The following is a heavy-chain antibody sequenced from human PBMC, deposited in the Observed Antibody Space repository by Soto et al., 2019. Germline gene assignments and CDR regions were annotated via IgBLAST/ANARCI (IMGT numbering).Heavy chain of an antibody. J-gene: IGHJ6*02. CDR3: ARLDSSGYYYEYYYGMDI. Sequence: SSETLSLTCTVSGGSISSYYWSWIRQPPGKGLEWIGYIYYSGSTNYNPSLKSRVTISVDTSKNQFSLKLSSVTAADTAVYYCARLDSSGYYYEYYYGMDIWGQGTTVTVSS. CDR2: IYYSGST. V-gene: IGHV4-59*08. D-gene: IGHD3-22*01. CDR1: GGSISSYY.